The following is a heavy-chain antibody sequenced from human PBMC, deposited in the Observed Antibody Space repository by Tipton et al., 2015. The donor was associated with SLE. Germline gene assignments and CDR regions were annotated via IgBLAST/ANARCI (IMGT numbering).Heavy chain of an antibody. CDR1: GGSISSGSYY. J-gene: IGHJ3*01. D-gene: IGHD2-15*01. V-gene: IGHV4-61*02. Sequence: TLSLTCSVSGGSISSGSYYWSWIRQPAGKGLEWIGRIYTSGSTNYNPSLRSRVSISVDTSKNQFSLKLSYVTAADTAVYFCATTGGYCSANSCASDSFDFWGHGTMVTVSS. CDR2: IYTSGST. CDR3: ATTGGYCSANSCASDSFDF.